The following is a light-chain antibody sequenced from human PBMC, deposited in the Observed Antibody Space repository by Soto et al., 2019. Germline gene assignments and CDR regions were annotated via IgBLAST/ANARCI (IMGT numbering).Light chain of an antibody. CDR2: AAS. J-gene: IGKJ1*01. CDR1: QGIRND. Sequence: QVSQLPVSMSATERDRVTITCRASQGIRNDLAWYQQKPGKAPKFLIYAASTLQSGVPSGFSGSGSGTDFTLTIGSLQSEYFAAYYCQQYGDYWTFGQGTKVDIK. V-gene: IGKV1-17*01. CDR3: QQYGDYWT.